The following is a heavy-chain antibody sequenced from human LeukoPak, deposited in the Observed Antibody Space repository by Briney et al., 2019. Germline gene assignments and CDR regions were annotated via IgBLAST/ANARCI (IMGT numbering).Heavy chain of an antibody. V-gene: IGHV1-46*01. CDR2: INPSGGST. D-gene: IGHD3-10*01. J-gene: IGHJ4*02. CDR3: ARYGSGTYFRY. CDR1: GYTFTSYY. Sequence: ASVKFSCKASGYTFTSYYMHWVRQAPGQGLEWMGIINPSGGSTSYAQKFQGRVTMTRATSTSTVYMELSSLRSEDTPVYYCARYGSGTYFRYWGQGTLVTVSS.